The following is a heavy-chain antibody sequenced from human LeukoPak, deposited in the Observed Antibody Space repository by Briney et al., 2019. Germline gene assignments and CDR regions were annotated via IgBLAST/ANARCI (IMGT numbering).Heavy chain of an antibody. J-gene: IGHJ4*02. Sequence: PGGSLRLSCAASGFIFSMYGMHWVRQAPGKGPESVDMMWSDASNEKYADSVKGRFIISRDHSENRLYLQMTDLRPDDTGIYYCARDRGGNAPHDYWGQGTMVIVSS. CDR1: GFIFSMYG. D-gene: IGHD4-23*01. CDR3: ARDRGGNAPHDY. CDR2: MWSDASNE. V-gene: IGHV3-33*01.